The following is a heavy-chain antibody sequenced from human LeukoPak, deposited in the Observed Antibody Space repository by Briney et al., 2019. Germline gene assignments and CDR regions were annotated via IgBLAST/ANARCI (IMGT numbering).Heavy chain of an antibody. CDR3: AKSGSSVFWS. CDR2: IKEDGSEK. CDR1: GFTFTNHW. J-gene: IGHJ5*02. D-gene: IGHD3-3*02. Sequence: GGSLRLSCAASGFTFTNHWMSWVRQAPGKGLEWVANIKEDGSEKYYVHSVKGRFTVSRDNVKNSLFLQMNSLRVDDTAVYYCAKSGSSVFWSWGQGTLVTVSS. V-gene: IGHV3-7*03.